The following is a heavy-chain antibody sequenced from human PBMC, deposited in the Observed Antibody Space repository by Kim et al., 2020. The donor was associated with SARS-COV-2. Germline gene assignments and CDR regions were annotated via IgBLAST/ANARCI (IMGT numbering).Heavy chain of an antibody. J-gene: IGHJ4*02. D-gene: IGHD1-26*01. Sequence: YYADSVKGRVTISRDNAKNSLYLQMNSLRDEDTAVYYCAREYSGSYSFDYWGQGTLVTVSS. CDR3: AREYSGSYSFDY. V-gene: IGHV3-48*02.